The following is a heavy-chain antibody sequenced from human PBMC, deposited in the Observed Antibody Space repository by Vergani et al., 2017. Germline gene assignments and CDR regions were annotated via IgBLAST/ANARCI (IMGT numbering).Heavy chain of an antibody. J-gene: IGHJ4*02. CDR3: ARELRGFLDTFDY. D-gene: IGHD3-3*01. V-gene: IGHV3-48*03. Sequence: EVQLVESGGGLVQPGGSLRLSCAASGFTFSSYEMNWVRQAPGKGLEWVSYSSSSGSTIYSDSVKGRFTISRDNAKNSLYLQMNSLRAEDTAVYYCARELRGFLDTFDYWGQGTLVTVSS. CDR2: SSSSGSTI. CDR1: GFTFSSYE.